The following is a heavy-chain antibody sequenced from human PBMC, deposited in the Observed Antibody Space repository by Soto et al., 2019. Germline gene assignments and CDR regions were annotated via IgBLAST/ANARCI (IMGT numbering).Heavy chain of an antibody. CDR3: ARLRGNYYPDY. J-gene: IGHJ4*02. Sequence: EVQLVESGGGLVQPGGSLRLSCAASGFTFSDHYMDWVRQAPGKGLEWVGRTGNKANSYTTEYAASVKGRFTISRDDSKNSLYLQMNSLKTEDTAVYYCARLRGNYYPDYWGQGTLVTVSS. V-gene: IGHV3-72*01. CDR2: TGNKANSYTT. D-gene: IGHD1-26*01. CDR1: GFTFSDHY.